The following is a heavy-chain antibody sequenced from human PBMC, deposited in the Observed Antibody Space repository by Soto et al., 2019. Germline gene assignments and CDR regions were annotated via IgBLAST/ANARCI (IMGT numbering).Heavy chain of an antibody. V-gene: IGHV4-4*07. CDR2: VYTHGST. D-gene: IGHD3-16*01. CDR3: ARDSLGITAARHY. J-gene: IGHJ4*02. CDR1: GASISGYY. Sequence: SETLSLTCIVSGASISGYYWSWIRQPAGKGLEWIGRVYTHGSTSYNPSLKSRVTMSLDTSKNRFSLRLSSVTAADTAVYYCARDSLGITAARHYWGQGTLVTVSS.